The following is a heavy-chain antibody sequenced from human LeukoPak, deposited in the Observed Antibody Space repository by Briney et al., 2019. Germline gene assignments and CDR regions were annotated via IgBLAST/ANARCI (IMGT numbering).Heavy chain of an antibody. Sequence: PGGSLRLSCAASGFTFSSYDMHWVRQATGKGLEWVSAIGTAGDTYYPGSVKGRFTISRENAKNSLYLQMNSLRAGDTAVYYCARGLLAHYDILTGYYQWRNDAFDIWGQGTMVTVSS. D-gene: IGHD3-9*01. CDR1: GFTFSSYD. CDR3: ARGLLAHYDILTGYYQWRNDAFDI. V-gene: IGHV3-13*01. J-gene: IGHJ3*02. CDR2: IGTAGDT.